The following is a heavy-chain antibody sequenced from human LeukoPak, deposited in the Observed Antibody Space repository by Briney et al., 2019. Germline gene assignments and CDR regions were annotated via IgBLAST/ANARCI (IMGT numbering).Heavy chain of an antibody. D-gene: IGHD3-10*01. J-gene: IGHJ5*02. CDR1: GFTFSSYE. V-gene: IGHV3-48*03. Sequence: PGGSLRLSCAASGFTFSSYEMNWVRQAPGKGLEWISYISDSGTTINYADSVKGRFTISRDNSKNSLYLQMNSLRTEDTALYYCAKDDRPLMVRGTPVRFDPWGQGTLVAVSS. CDR3: AKDDRPLMVRGTPVRFDP. CDR2: ISDSGTTI.